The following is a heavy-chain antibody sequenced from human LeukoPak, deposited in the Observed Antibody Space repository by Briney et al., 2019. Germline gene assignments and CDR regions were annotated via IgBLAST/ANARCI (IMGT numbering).Heavy chain of an antibody. CDR1: GCTFSSYW. J-gene: IGHJ6*02. D-gene: IGHD3-16*01. CDR3: ARGGGLDV. V-gene: IGHV3-7*03. Sequence: GGSLRLSCAASGCTFSSYWMNWARQAPGKGLEWVASINHNGNVNYYVDSVKGRFTISRDNAKNSLYLQMSNLRAGDTAVYFCARGGGLDVWGQGATVTVSS. CDR2: INHNGNVN.